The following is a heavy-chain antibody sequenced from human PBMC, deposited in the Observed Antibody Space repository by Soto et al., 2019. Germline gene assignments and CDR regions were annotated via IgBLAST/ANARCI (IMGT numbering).Heavy chain of an antibody. Sequence: EVQLLESGGGLVQPGGSLRLSCAASGFTFSAYAMSWVRQAPGKGLEWVSGISGSGGNTYHADSVKGRFTISRDNSKNTLYLQMDSLRAEDTAVYYCAKEISVVVGRFNYWGQGTLVTVSS. D-gene: IGHD2-21*01. CDR1: GFTFSAYA. CDR2: ISGSGGNT. J-gene: IGHJ4*02. V-gene: IGHV3-23*01. CDR3: AKEISVVVGRFNY.